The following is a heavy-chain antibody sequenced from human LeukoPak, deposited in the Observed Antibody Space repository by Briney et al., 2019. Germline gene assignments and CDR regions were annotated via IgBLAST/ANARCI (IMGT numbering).Heavy chain of an antibody. J-gene: IGHJ4*02. CDR2: ISSSSSTI. D-gene: IGHD3-16*01. CDR3: ARYAFIGGFDY. V-gene: IGHV3-48*03. CDR1: GFTFSSYE. Sequence: GGSLRLSCAASGFTFSSYEMNWVRQAPGKGLEWVSYISSSSSTIYYADSVKRRFTISRDNAKNSLYLQMNSLRAEDTAVYYCARYAFIGGFDYWGQGTLVTVSS.